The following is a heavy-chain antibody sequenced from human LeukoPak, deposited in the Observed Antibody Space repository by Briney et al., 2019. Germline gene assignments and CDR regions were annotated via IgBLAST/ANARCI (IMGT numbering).Heavy chain of an antibody. CDR3: ASPPVPQAAAITPGYFYYYMDV. J-gene: IGHJ6*03. V-gene: IGHV1-69*06. D-gene: IGHD6-13*01. CDR1: GGTFISYV. CDR2: IIPIFGTA. Sequence: ASVEVSCKASGGTFISYVISWVRQAPGQGREGMGGIIPIFGTANYAQKFQGRVTVTADKSSTTVYMELSSLRSEDTAVYYCASPPVPQAAAITPGYFYYYMDVWGKGTTVTVSS.